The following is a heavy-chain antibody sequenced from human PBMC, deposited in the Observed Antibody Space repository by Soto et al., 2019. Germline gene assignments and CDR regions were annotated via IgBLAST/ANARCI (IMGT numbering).Heavy chain of an antibody. V-gene: IGHV3-11*05. CDR3: ARVANYYGSPQVLYGMDV. Sequence: PGGSLRLSCSLSGFTFSDYYMSWIRQAPGKGLEWISYITSSGTYTMYADSVKGRFTISRDNVRNSLYLQMNNLRADDTAVYYCARVANYYGSPQVLYGMDVWGQGTTVTVS. D-gene: IGHD3-10*01. CDR2: ITSSGTYT. J-gene: IGHJ6*02. CDR1: GFTFSDYY.